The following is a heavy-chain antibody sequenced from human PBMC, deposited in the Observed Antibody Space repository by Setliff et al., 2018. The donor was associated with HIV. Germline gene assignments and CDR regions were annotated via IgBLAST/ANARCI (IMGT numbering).Heavy chain of an antibody. CDR2: IYYSGST. J-gene: IGHJ4*02. Sequence: LSLTCTVSGGSIRSDSYYWTWIRQPAGEGLEWIGSIYYSGSTYYNPSLKSRVTISVDTSKNQFSLKLTSLTATDTAVYYCARHEKMWGSDWYFDYWGQGTLVTVSS. D-gene: IGHD6-19*01. CDR3: ARHEKMWGSDWYFDY. V-gene: IGHV4-39*01. CDR1: GGSIRSDSYY.